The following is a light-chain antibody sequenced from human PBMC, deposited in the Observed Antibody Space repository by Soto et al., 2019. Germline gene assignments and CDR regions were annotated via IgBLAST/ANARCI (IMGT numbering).Light chain of an antibody. V-gene: IGLV2-14*01. CDR2: DVS. Sequence: QSALTQPASVSGSPGQSITISCVGTSGDIGDYNYVSWYQQHPGKVPTVIIYDVSNRPSGVSYRFSGTKSGNTASLTVSGLQAEDEADYYCCSYTRSGTLIFGPGTKVTVL. CDR3: CSYTRSGTLI. J-gene: IGLJ1*01. CDR1: SGDIGDYNY.